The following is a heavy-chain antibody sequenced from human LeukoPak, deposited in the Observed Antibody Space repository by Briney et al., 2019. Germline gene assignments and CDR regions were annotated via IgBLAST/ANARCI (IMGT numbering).Heavy chain of an antibody. Sequence: PGGSLRLSCAAPGFTFSSYAMSWVRQAPGKGLEWVSAISGSGGSTYYADSVKGRFTISRDNSKNTLYLQMNSLRAEDTAVYYCAGGSYYYYFYMDVWGKGTTVTISS. CDR2: ISGSGGST. CDR1: GFTFSSYA. J-gene: IGHJ6*03. D-gene: IGHD1-26*01. CDR3: AGGSYYYYFYMDV. V-gene: IGHV3-23*01.